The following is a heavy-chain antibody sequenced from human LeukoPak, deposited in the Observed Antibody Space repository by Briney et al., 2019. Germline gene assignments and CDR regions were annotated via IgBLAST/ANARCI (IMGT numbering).Heavy chain of an antibody. J-gene: IGHJ4*02. CDR1: GGSFSGYY. D-gene: IGHD2-2*03. V-gene: IGHV4-34*01. CDR3: ARVRGYCSSTSCPMYYFDY. Sequence: PSETLSHTCAVYGGSFSGYYWSWIRQPPGKGLEWIGEINHSGSTNYNPSLKSRVTISVDTSKNQFSLKLSSVTAADTAVYYCARVRGYCSSTSCPMYYFDYWGQGTLVTVSS. CDR2: INHSGST.